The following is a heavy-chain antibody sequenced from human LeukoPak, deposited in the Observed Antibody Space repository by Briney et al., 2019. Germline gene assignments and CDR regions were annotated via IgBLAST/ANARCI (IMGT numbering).Heavy chain of an antibody. CDR2: ISSSGSTI. D-gene: IGHD2-2*01. J-gene: IGHJ4*02. CDR3: ARWVVAVPAAPPFDY. V-gene: IGHV3-11*01. CDR1: GFTFSDYY. Sequence: PGGSLRLSCAASGFTFSDYYMSWVRQAPGEGLEWVSYISSSGSTIYYADSVKGRFTLSRDNAKNSLYLQMNSLRAEDTAVYYCARWVVAVPAAPPFDYWGQGTLVTVSS.